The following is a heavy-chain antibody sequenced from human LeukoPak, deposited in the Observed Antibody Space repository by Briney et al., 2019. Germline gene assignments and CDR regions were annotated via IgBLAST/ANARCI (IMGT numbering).Heavy chain of an antibody. D-gene: IGHD3-9*01. CDR1: GRAFSDYY. CDR3: ARGGVLRYFDWLSHEGFQF. Sequence: SETLSLTCAVSGRAFSDYYWSWIRQPPGKGLEWIGEINPSGSTNYNPSLKSRLTISIDTSNNQFSLKLSYVTAADTAVYYCARGGVLRYFDWLSHEGFQFWGQGPLVRVPS. CDR2: INPSGST. V-gene: IGHV4-34*01. J-gene: IGHJ1*01.